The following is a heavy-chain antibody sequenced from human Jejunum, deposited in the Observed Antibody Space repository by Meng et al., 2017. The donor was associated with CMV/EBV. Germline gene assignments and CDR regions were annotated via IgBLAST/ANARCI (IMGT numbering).Heavy chain of an antibody. CDR2: ISQGGIT. D-gene: IGHD1-1*01. CDR1: GGSLSPHY. V-gene: IGHV4-34*01. J-gene: IGHJ4*02. Sequence: VQLQQSGAVLLTTSASLSLSCAGYGGSLSPHYGTWIRQIPGNGLEWIGEISQGGITNYNPSLKSRDTLLLVTTKNQFSLKLSSVTAADTAVYYCGMERVNWGQGILVTVSS. CDR3: GMERVN.